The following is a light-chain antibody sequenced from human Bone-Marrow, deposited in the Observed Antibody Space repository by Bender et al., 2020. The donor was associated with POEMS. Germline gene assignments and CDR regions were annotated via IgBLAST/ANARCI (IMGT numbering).Light chain of an antibody. J-gene: IGLJ3*02. CDR1: SSNIGTNP. CDR3: AAWDDSLNGWV. Sequence: HSVLTQPPSASGTPGQRVTISCSGSSSNIGTNPVNWYQQLPGTAPKLLIYINNQRPSGVPDRFSGSKSGTSASLAISGLQSEDEADYYCAAWDDSLNGWVFGGGTKLTVL. CDR2: INN. V-gene: IGLV1-44*01.